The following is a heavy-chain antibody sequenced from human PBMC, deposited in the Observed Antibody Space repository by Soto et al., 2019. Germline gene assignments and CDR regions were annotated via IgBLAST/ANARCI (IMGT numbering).Heavy chain of an antibody. J-gene: IGHJ6*02. D-gene: IGHD2-15*01. V-gene: IGHV4-39*01. Sequence: SETLSLTCTVSGGSISSSNYYWGWIRQPPGKGLEWIGSISYSGTTYYNPSLKSRVTISVDTSKNQFSLKLSSVTAADTAVYYCARRSGCNFYYNYYGMDVWGQGTTVTVSS. CDR2: ISYSGTT. CDR1: GGSISSSNYY. CDR3: ARRSGCNFYYNYYGMDV.